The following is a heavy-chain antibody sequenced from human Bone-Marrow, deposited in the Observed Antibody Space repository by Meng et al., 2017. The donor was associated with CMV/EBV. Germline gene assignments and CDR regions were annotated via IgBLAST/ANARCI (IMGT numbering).Heavy chain of an antibody. J-gene: IGHJ4*02. Sequence: GGSLRLSCKGSGYSFSSHWIGWVRQMPGKGLEWMGIIYPGDSDTRYSPSFQGQVTISADKSINTAYLQWTGLKASDTAMYYCATWSDYFDYWGQGTLVTVSS. V-gene: IGHV5-51*01. CDR3: ATWSDYFDY. CDR1: GYSFSSHW. D-gene: IGHD2-15*01. CDR2: IYPGDSDT.